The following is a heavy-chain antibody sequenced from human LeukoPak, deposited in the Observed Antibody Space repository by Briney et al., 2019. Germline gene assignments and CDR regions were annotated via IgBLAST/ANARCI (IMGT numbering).Heavy chain of an antibody. CDR3: ARVTGYYNGDYFDY. CDR1: GFTVSSDY. D-gene: IGHD3-9*01. Sequence: GGSLRLSCAASGFTVSSDYMSWVRQAPGKGLEWVSVIYTGGSTYYADSVRGRFTISRDNSKNTLYLQMNGLRAEDTALYYCARVTGYYNGDYFDYWGQGTLVTVSS. CDR2: IYTGGST. V-gene: IGHV3-53*01. J-gene: IGHJ4*02.